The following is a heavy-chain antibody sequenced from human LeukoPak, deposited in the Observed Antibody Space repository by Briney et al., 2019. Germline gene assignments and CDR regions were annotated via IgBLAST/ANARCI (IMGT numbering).Heavy chain of an antibody. J-gene: IGHJ4*02. V-gene: IGHV7-4-1*02. CDR1: GYTFTSYA. D-gene: IGHD1-26*01. CDR2: INTNTGNP. CDR3: ARAPASGSYYRTPSFDY. Sequence: ASVKVSCKASGYTFTSYAMNWVRQAPGQGLEWMGWINTNTGNPTYAQGFTGRFVFSLDTSVSTAYLQISSLKAEDTAVYYCARAPASGSYYRTPSFDYWGQGTLVTVSS.